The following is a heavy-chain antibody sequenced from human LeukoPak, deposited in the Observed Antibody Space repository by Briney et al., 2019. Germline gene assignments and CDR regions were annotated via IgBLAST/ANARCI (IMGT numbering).Heavy chain of an antibody. Sequence: ASVKVSCKASGYTFTSYYMQWVRQAPGQGLEWMGIINPSGGSTSYAQKFQGRVTMTRDTSTSTVYMELSSLRSEDTAVYYCARDPSTTRYYYGSGSYYFDPWGQGTLVTVSS. V-gene: IGHV1-46*01. CDR2: INPSGGST. J-gene: IGHJ5*02. CDR1: GYTFTSYY. CDR3: ARDPSTTRYYYGSGSYYFDP. D-gene: IGHD3-10*01.